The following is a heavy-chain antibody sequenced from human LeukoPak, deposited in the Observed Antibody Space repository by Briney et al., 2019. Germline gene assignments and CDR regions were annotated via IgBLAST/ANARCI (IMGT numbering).Heavy chain of an antibody. CDR1: GGTFSNYA. V-gene: IGHV1-69*13. J-gene: IGHJ4*02. Sequence: SVKVSCKASGGTFSNYAISWVRQAPGHGLDWIGGIIPLFGTAHYAQKFQGRVTITADESTSTVYMELSSLRSEDTAVYYCAGAHSIAVAGGNFDYWGQGTLVTVSS. CDR3: AGAHSIAVAGGNFDY. D-gene: IGHD6-19*01. CDR2: IIPLFGTA.